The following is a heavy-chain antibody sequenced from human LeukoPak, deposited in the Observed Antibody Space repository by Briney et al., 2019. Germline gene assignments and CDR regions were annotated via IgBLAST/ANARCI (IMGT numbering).Heavy chain of an antibody. CDR2: ISVSDDST. CDR3: AKDRYCSSTNCPYDS. CDR1: GFTSSDYT. Sequence: PRGSLRLSCAASGFTSSDYTMNWVRQAPGKGLEWVSGISVSDDSTYYADSVKGRFTMSRDNSNNMLYLQMNSLRAEDTAVYYCAKDRYCSSTNCPYDSWGQGTLVTVSS. V-gene: IGHV3-23*01. D-gene: IGHD2-2*01. J-gene: IGHJ5*01.